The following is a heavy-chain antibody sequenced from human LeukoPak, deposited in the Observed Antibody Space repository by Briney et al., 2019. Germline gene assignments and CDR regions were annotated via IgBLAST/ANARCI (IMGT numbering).Heavy chain of an antibody. Sequence: PGGSLRLSCAASGFTFSSYGMHWVRQAPGKGLEWVAVISYDGSNKYYAASVKGRFTISRDNSKNTLYLQMNSLRAEDTAVYYGAKGGRWTCQDAYGYWGQGTLVTVSS. CDR2: ISYDGSNK. CDR1: GFTFSSYG. V-gene: IGHV3-30*18. J-gene: IGHJ4*02. D-gene: IGHD3-10*01. CDR3: AKGGRWTCQDAYGY.